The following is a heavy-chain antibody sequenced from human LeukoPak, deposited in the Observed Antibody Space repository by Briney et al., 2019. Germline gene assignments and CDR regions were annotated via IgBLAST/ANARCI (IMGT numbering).Heavy chain of an antibody. CDR1: GFTFSSYG. Sequence: GGSLRLSCAASGFTFSSYGMHWVRQAPGKGLEWVAVIWYDGSNKYYADSVKGRFTISRGNSKNTLYLQMNSLRAEDTAVYYCARSSTLGYCSGGSCRTDAFDIWGQGTMVTVSS. V-gene: IGHV3-33*01. J-gene: IGHJ3*02. D-gene: IGHD2-15*01. CDR2: IWYDGSNK. CDR3: ARSSTLGYCSGGSCRTDAFDI.